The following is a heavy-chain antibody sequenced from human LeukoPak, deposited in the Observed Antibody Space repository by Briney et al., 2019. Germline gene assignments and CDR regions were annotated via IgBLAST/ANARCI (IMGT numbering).Heavy chain of an antibody. CDR3: AREAQAGIFDY. CDR2: IYYSGST. Sequence: SETLSLTCTVSGGSISSSSYYWGWIRQPPGKGLEWIGSIYYSGSTYYNPSLKSRVTISVDTSKNQFSLKLSSVTAADTAVYYCAREAQAGIFDYWGQGTLVTVSS. J-gene: IGHJ4*02. V-gene: IGHV4-39*07. CDR1: GGSISSSSYY. D-gene: IGHD6-19*01.